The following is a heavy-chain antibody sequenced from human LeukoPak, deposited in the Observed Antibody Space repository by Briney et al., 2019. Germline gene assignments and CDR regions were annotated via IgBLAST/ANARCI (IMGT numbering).Heavy chain of an antibody. V-gene: IGHV3-23*01. CDR1: GFAFGNYA. Sequence: GGSLRLSCAASGFAFGNYAMGWVRQAPGKGLEWVSSIDSSGSYTPSADSVKGRFTISRDNSENTVYLQMNSLRAEDTAVYYCAKDPNYGDYNDAFDIWGQGTMVTVSS. CDR2: IDSSGSYT. D-gene: IGHD4-17*01. J-gene: IGHJ3*02. CDR3: AKDPNYGDYNDAFDI.